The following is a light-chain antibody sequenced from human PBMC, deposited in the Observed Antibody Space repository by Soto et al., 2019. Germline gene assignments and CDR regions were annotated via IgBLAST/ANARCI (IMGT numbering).Light chain of an antibody. CDR2: SND. CDR3: AAWDASLNGYV. Sequence: QSVLTQSPSASGTPGQRVTMSCSGSTSNIGSKTVNWYRQLPGTAPKLLIYSNDQRPSGVPDRFSGSKSGTSASLAISGLQPEDEADYYCAAWDASLNGYVFGTGTKVTVL. CDR1: TSNIGSKT. V-gene: IGLV1-44*01. J-gene: IGLJ1*01.